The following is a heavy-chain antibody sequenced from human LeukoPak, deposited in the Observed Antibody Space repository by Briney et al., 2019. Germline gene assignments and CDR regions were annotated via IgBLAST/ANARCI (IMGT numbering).Heavy chain of an antibody. CDR3: VRVRDTSASPYFDF. CDR2: ISTTSTIM. J-gene: IGHJ4*02. D-gene: IGHD6-19*01. CDR1: GFIFGDYA. Sequence: GGSLRLSCTASGFIFGDYAISWFRQAPGKGLEWISYISTTSTIMYYADSVNGRFTIARDNAKNSLYLQMNSLRADDTAVYYCVRVRDTSASPYFDFWGQGTLVTVSS. V-gene: IGHV3-11*01.